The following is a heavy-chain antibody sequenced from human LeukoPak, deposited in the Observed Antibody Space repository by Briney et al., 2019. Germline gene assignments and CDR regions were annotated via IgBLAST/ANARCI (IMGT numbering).Heavy chain of an antibody. J-gene: IGHJ6*03. D-gene: IGHD1-26*01. Sequence: ASVKVSCKASGGTFSSYAISWVRQAPGQGLEWMGRIIPIFGTANYAQKLQGRVTFTTDESTSTAYMELSSLRSEDTAVYYCARDRSLGATWGYYYYYMDVWGKGTTVTVSS. V-gene: IGHV1-69*05. CDR3: ARDRSLGATWGYYYYYMDV. CDR1: GGTFSSYA. CDR2: IIPIFGTA.